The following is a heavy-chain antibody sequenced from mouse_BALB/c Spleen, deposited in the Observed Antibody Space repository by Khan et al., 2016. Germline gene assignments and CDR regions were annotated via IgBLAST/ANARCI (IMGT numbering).Heavy chain of an antibody. CDR2: INPGSGGT. CDR3: ARGQLAVAWLGY. CDR1: GYAFTNYL. Sequence: VKLLEPGAELVRPGTSVKVSCKASGYAFTNYLLEWVKQRPGQGLEWIGVINPGSGGTNYNEKFKGKATLTADKSSSTAYIQLSSLTSDDSAVEFCARGQLAVAWLGYWGQGTLVTVSA. J-gene: IGHJ3*01. V-gene: IGHV1-54*01. D-gene: IGHD3-1*01.